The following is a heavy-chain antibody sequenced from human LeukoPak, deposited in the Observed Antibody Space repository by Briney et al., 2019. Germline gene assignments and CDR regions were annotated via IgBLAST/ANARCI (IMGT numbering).Heavy chain of an antibody. D-gene: IGHD3/OR15-3a*01. J-gene: IGHJ4*01. CDR3: ARDKDWGANDY. CDR2: IKQDGSET. Sequence: GGSLRLSCAASGFTFSAYWMSWVRQAPGKGLEWVANIKQDGSETYHVDSVKGRFTISRDNAKNSLYLQMNSLRAEDTAVYYCARDKDWGANDYWGQGTLVTVSS. CDR1: GFTFSAYW. V-gene: IGHV3-7*03.